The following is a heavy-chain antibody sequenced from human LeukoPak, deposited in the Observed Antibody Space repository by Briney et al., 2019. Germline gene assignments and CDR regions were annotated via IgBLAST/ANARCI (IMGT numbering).Heavy chain of an antibody. CDR2: IYPSDSDT. V-gene: IGHV5-51*01. CDR3: ARRYGHSSDH. D-gene: IGHD3-9*01. J-gene: IGHJ4*02. CDR1: GYSFTTNW. Sequence: GAPLKISCKSSGYSFTTNWIGWVRQMPGKGLEWMGIIYPSDSDTRYSPSFQGQVTISADKSISTDYLQWNSLKASDTAMYYCARRYGHSSDHWGQGTLVTVSS.